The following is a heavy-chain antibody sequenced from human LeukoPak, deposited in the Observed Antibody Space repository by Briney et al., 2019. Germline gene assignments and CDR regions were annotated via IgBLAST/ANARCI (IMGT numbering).Heavy chain of an antibody. Sequence: GGSLRLSCAASGFTSRFTFSDYYMSWIRQAPGKGLEWLSFISNSGNTIHYADSVKGRFTISRDNAKNSLYLQMNSLRVDDTATYYCVMTAGRASATDYWGQGALVTVSS. D-gene: IGHD2-2*01. CDR3: VMTAGRASATDY. V-gene: IGHV3-11*04. CDR1: GFTSRFTFSDYY. CDR2: ISNSGNTI. J-gene: IGHJ4*02.